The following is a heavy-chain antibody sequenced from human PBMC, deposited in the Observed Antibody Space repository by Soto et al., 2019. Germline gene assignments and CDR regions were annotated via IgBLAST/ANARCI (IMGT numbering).Heavy chain of an antibody. CDR3: AKDATDIVVVVAVLYYYMDV. D-gene: IGHD2-15*01. V-gene: IGHV3-30*18. CDR2: ISYDGSNK. J-gene: IGHJ6*03. Sequence: GGSLRLSCAASGFTFSSYGMHWVRQAPGKGLEWVAVISYDGSNKYYADSVKGRFTISRDNSKNTLYLQMNSLRAEDTAVYYCAKDATDIVVVVAVLYYYMDVWGKGTTVTVSS. CDR1: GFTFSSYG.